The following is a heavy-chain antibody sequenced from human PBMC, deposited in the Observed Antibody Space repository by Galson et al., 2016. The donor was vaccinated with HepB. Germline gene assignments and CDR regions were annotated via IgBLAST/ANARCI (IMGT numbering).Heavy chain of an antibody. J-gene: IGHJ3*02. Sequence: SETLSLTCAVSGDSISGANWWSWVRQSPEQGLEWIGEIFHTGTTHYNPSFESRITISMDQSQNQLSLSLNAVTAADTAVYYFARHTSVPKTRGFDMWGPGTMVIVSS. V-gene: IGHV4-4*02. CDR2: IFHTGTT. D-gene: IGHD4-11*01. CDR3: ARHTSVPKTRGFDM. CDR1: GDSISGANW.